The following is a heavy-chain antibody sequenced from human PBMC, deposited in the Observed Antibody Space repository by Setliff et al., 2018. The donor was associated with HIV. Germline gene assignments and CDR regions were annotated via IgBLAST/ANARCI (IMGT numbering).Heavy chain of an antibody. CDR2: VYYSGST. V-gene: IGHV4-59*01. Sequence: SQTLSLTCTVSGDSISGYYWSWVRQPPGKGLEWIGYVYYSGSTNYNPSLKSRVTLSFDTSKNNFSLNLNSVTATDTAVYYCARGLKGGGYYFDYWGQGMLVTVSS. CDR1: GDSISGYY. J-gene: IGHJ4*01. CDR3: ARGLKGGGYYFDY. D-gene: IGHD1-26*01.